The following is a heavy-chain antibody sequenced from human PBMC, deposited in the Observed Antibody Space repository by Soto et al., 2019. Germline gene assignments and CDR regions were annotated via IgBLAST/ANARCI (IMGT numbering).Heavy chain of an antibody. J-gene: IGHJ4*02. CDR1: GFTVSSYA. CDR2: ISGSGATT. CDR3: AKVALNYDSSGYSYGRPLYYFDY. Sequence: SLRLSCAASGFTVSSYAMTWVRQAPGKGLEWVSGISGSGATTSYADSVKGRFTISRDNSKNTLYLQMNSLRAEDTAVYYCAKVALNYDSSGYSYGRPLYYFDYWGQGTLVTVSS. D-gene: IGHD3-22*01. V-gene: IGHV3-23*01.